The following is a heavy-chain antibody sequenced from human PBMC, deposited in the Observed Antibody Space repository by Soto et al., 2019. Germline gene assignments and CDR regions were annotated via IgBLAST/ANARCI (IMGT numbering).Heavy chain of an antibody. CDR2: IYYSGRT. V-gene: IGHV4-31*03. CDR1: GGSISSGGYY. CDR3: ARGSFSSSSSWFAP. J-gene: IGHJ5*02. D-gene: IGHD6-6*01. Sequence: QVQLQESGPGLVKPSQTLSLTCTVSGGSISSGGYYWSWIRQHPGKGLEWIGYIYYSGRTYYNPSLHTRVSLAVETTGNQFSLKLTSVTAAAASVYYCARGSFSSSSSWFAPWGRGTLVTVSS.